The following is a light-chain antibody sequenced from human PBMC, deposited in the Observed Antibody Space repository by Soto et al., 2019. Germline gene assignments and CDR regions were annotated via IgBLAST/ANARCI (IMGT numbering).Light chain of an antibody. J-gene: IGKJ1*01. CDR3: QQYYSTPWP. CDR2: WAS. CDR1: QSVLSSSDNKNY. V-gene: IGKV4-1*01. Sequence: IVMTQSPDSLAVSLGERATINCKSSQSVLSSSDNKNYLAWYQQKPGQPPKLIIHWASTRDSGVPDRFSGSGSGTDFTLTISRLQAVDVAVYYCQQYYSTPWPFGQGTKVVIK.